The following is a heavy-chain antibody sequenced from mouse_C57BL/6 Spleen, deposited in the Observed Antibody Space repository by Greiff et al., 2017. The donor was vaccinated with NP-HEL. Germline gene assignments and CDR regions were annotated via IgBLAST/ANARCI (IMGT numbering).Heavy chain of an antibody. Sequence: EVQLQQSGPVLVKPGASVKMSCKASGYTFTDYYMNWVKQSHGKSLEWIGVINPYNGGTSYNQKFKGKATLTVDKSSSTAYMELNSLTSEDSAVYYCARSKDYYDSAWFAYWGQGTLVTVSA. D-gene: IGHD2-4*01. CDR3: ARSKDYYDSAWFAY. V-gene: IGHV1-19*01. CDR1: GYTFTDYY. CDR2: INPYNGGT. J-gene: IGHJ3*01.